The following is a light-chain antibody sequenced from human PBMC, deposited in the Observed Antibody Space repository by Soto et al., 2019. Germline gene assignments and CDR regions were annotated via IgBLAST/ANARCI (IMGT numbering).Light chain of an antibody. J-gene: IGKJ1*01. V-gene: IGKV1-5*03. CDR3: QQYSTYQWT. CDR1: QSISSW. Sequence: DIQMTQSPSTLSASVGDGVTVTCRASQSISSWLAWYQQKPGKAPKLLIYKTSGLESGVPSRFSGSGSGTEFTLTISSLQPDDFATYYCQQYSTYQWTFGQGTKVEIK. CDR2: KTS.